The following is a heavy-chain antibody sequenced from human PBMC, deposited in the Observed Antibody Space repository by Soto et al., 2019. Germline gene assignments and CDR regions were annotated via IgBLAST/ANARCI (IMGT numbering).Heavy chain of an antibody. J-gene: IGHJ4*02. V-gene: IGHV3-23*01. CDR3: AKDLCRGGSCYQDY. CDR2: ISGSGGST. Sequence: GGSLRLSCAASGFTFSSYAMSWVRQAPGKGLEWVSAISGSGGSTYYADSVKGRFTISRDNSKNTLYLQMNSLRAEDTAVYYCAKDLCRGGSCYQDYWGQGTLVTVSS. CDR1: GFTFSSYA. D-gene: IGHD2-15*01.